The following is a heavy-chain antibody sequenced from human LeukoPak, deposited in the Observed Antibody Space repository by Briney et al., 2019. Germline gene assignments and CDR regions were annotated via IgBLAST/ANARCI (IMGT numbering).Heavy chain of an antibody. V-gene: IGHV3-74*01. CDR2: INSDGSST. Sequence: GGSLRLSCAASGFTISSYWMHWVRQAPGKGLVWVSRINSDGSSTSYADSVKGRFTISRDNAKNTLYLQMNSLRAEDTAVYYCARAETEDYYGSGSSIYFDYWGQGTLVTVSS. CDR1: GFTISSYW. CDR3: ARAETEDYYGSGSSIYFDY. D-gene: IGHD3-10*01. J-gene: IGHJ4*02.